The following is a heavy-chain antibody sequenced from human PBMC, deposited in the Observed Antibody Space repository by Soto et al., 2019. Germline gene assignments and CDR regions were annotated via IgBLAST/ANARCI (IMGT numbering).Heavy chain of an antibody. CDR1: GGSISSYY. J-gene: IGHJ6*02. Sequence: SETLSLTCTVSGGSISSYYWSWIRQPPGKGLEWIGYIYYSGSTNYNPSLKSRVTISVDTSKNQFSLKLSSVTAADTAVYYCAXERDYDILTGSYYGMDVWGQGTTVTVSS. CDR2: IYYSGST. D-gene: IGHD3-9*01. V-gene: IGHV4-59*01. CDR3: AXERDYDILTGSYYGMDV.